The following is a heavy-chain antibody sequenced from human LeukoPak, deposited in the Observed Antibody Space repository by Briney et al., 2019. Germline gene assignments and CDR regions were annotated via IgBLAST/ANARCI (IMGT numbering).Heavy chain of an antibody. CDR2: ISAYNGNT. J-gene: IGHJ3*02. D-gene: IGHD3-22*01. CDR1: GYTFTSYG. CDR3: ARGYYYDSSGYREDHAFDI. V-gene: IGHV1-18*01. Sequence: GASVKVSCKASGYTFTSYGISWVRQAPGQGLEWMGWISAYNGNTNYAQKLQGRVTMTTDTSTSTAYMELRSLRSDDTAVYYCARGYYYDSSGYREDHAFDIWGQGTMVTVSP.